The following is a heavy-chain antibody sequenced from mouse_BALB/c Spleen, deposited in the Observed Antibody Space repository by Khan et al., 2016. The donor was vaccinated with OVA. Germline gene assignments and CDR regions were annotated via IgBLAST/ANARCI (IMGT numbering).Heavy chain of an antibody. Sequence: QIQLVQSGPELKKPGETVKISCKASGYTFTNYGMNWVKQSPGKALKWMGWINTYTGEPTYADDFKGRFAFSLETSASTAYLQINNLKDEDTATYFCARPPYFSYTLDHWGQGTSVTVAS. V-gene: IGHV9-3-1*01. D-gene: IGHD2-10*01. CDR1: GYTFTNYG. CDR3: ARPPYFSYTLDH. CDR2: INTYTGEP. J-gene: IGHJ4*01.